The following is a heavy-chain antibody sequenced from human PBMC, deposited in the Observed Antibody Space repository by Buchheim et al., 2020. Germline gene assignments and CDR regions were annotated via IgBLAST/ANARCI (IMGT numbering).Heavy chain of an antibody. CDR3: AKGGKYYDFWSGYYGDY. D-gene: IGHD3-3*01. Sequence: EVQLVESGGGLVQPGGSLRLSCAASGFTFSSYWMSWVRQAPGKGLEWVANIKQDGSEKYYVDSVKGRFTISRDNAKKSLYLQMNSLRAEDTAVYYCAKGGKYYDFWSGYYGDYWGQGTL. V-gene: IGHV3-7*01. CDR1: GFTFSSYW. J-gene: IGHJ4*02. CDR2: IKQDGSEK.